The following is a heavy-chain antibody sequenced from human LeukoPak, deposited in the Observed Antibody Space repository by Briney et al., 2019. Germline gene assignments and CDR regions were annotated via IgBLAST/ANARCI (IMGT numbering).Heavy chain of an antibody. D-gene: IGHD5-18*01. V-gene: IGHV1-69*05. CDR3: ARGEVDTPKAPYYYYMDV. J-gene: IGHJ6*03. Sequence: ASVKVSCKASGGTFSSYAISWVRQAPGQGLEWMGRIIPIFGTANYAQKFQGRVTITTDESTSTAYMELSSLRSEDTAVYYCARGEVDTPKAPYYYYMDVWGKGTTVTVSS. CDR1: GGTFSSYA. CDR2: IIPIFGTA.